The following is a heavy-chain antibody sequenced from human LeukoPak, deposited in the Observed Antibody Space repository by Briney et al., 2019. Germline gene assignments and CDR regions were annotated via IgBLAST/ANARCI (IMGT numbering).Heavy chain of an antibody. CDR2: IIPIFGTA. CDR1: GGTFSSYA. D-gene: IGHD3-22*01. V-gene: IGHV1-69*13. J-gene: IGHJ3*02. CDR3: ARDQGVYYDSSGYYTPWGAFDN. Sequence: SVKVSCKASGGTFSSYAISWVRQAPGQGLEWMGGIIPIFGTANYAQKFQGRVTITADESTSTAYMELSSLRSEDTAVYYCARDQGVYYDSSGYYTPWGAFDNWGQGTMVTVSS.